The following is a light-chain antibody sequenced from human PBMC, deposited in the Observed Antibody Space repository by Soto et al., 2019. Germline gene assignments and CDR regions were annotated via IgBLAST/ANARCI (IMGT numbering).Light chain of an antibody. V-gene: IGKV1-39*01. J-gene: IGKJ2*01. CDR2: DAS. Sequence: DVQMTQSPSSLSSSVGDRVTITCRASQRVRTSLNWYQQKPGQAPKLLIYDASSLQSEVPSRFSGSGSGTDFTLTISNLQPADFATYYCQQSYSVPPTFGQGTKLEI. CDR3: QQSYSVPPT. CDR1: QRVRTS.